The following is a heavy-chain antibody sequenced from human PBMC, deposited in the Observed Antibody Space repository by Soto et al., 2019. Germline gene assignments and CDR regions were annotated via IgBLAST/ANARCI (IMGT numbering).Heavy chain of an antibody. CDR3: ARDQVAGKNGVQYYYYYYGMDV. J-gene: IGHJ6*04. Sequence: ASVKVSCKASGYTFTSYYMHWVRQAPGQGQEWMGIINPSGGSTSYAQKFQGRVTMTRDTSTSTVYMELSSLRSEDTAVYYCARDQVAGKNGVQYYYYYYGMDVWGKGTTVTVSS. CDR2: INPSGGST. V-gene: IGHV1-46*01. CDR1: GYTFTSYY. D-gene: IGHD4-17*01.